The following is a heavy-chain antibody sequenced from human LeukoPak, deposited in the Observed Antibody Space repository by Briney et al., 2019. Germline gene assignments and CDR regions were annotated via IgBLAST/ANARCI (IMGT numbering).Heavy chain of an antibody. CDR1: VFTFRSYS. V-gene: IGHV3-33*01. CDR3: ARDRGYGGYFDFDY. CDR2: IWYDGSNK. Sequence: GGSLRPSRAASVFTFRSYSTHCGSEGPGKGLWWGAGIWYDGSNKYYTDSVKGRFTISRDNSKNTLYLQMSSLRAEDTAVYYCARDRGYGGYFDFDYWGQGTLVTVSS. D-gene: IGHD5-12*01. J-gene: IGHJ4*02.